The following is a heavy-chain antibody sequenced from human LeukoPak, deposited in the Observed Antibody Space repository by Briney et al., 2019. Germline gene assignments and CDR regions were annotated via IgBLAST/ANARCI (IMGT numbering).Heavy chain of an antibody. D-gene: IGHD3-10*01. Sequence: GGSLRLSCAASGFTFSSYWMSWIRQAPGKGLEWLSHISGVSDNIYYADSVEGRFTISRDNAKNSLYLQMNSLRVEDTAVYYCARTLNSGTKDYWGQGTLVTVSS. CDR2: ISGVSDNI. CDR1: GFTFSSYW. CDR3: ARTLNSGTKDY. J-gene: IGHJ4*02. V-gene: IGHV3-48*04.